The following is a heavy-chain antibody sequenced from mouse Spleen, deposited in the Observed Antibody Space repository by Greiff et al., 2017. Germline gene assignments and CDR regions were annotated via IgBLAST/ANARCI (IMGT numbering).Heavy chain of an antibody. J-gene: IGHJ4*01. CDR2: ISSGGGST. D-gene: IGHD2-1*01. CDR1: GFTFSSYY. Sequence: EVKLMESGGGLVKLGGSLKLSCAASGFTFSSYYMSWVRQTPEKRLEWVATISSGGGSTYYPDSVKGRFTISRDNAKNTLYLQMSSLNSEDTAVYYCARDRGGNYVDAMDYWGQGTSVTVSS. CDR3: ARDRGGNYVDAMDY. V-gene: IGHV5-6-4*01.